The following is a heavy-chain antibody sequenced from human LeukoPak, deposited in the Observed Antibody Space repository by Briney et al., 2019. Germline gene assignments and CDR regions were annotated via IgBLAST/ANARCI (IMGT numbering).Heavy chain of an antibody. J-gene: IGHJ6*03. D-gene: IGHD4-23*01. CDR1: GFTFSSYS. CDR3: ARVGGPSHYGGETYYMDV. CDR2: ISSSSSYI. V-gene: IGHV3-21*01. Sequence: KTGGSLRLSCAASGFTFSSYSMNWVRQAPGKGLEWVSSISSSSSYIYYADSVKGRFTISRDNAKNSLYLQMNSLRAEDTAVYYCARVGGPSHYGGETYYMDVWGKGTTVTISS.